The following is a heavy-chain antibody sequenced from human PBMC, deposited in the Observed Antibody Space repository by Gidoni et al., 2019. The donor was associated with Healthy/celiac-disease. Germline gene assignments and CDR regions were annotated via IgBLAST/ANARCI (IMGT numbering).Heavy chain of an antibody. J-gene: IGHJ5*02. D-gene: IGHD2-2*01. CDR2: ITSDGSST. CDR3: ARGGPPYCSSTSCGNWFDP. Sequence: EVQLVESGGGLVQPGGSLRLSCAASGFTFSSYWMHCVRQAPGKGLVWVSRITSDGSSTSYADSVKGRFTISRDNAKNTLYLQMNSLRAEDTAVYYCARGGPPYCSSTSCGNWFDPWGQGTLVTVSS. V-gene: IGHV3-74*01. CDR1: GFTFSSYW.